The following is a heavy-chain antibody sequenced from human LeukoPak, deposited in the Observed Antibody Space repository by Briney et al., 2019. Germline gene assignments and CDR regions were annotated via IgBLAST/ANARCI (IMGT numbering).Heavy chain of an antibody. V-gene: IGHV1-18*01. Sequence: ASVKVSCKASGYTFTSYGVSWVRQAPGQGLEWMGWISAYNGNTNYAQNLQGRVTMTTDTFTSIAYMELRSLRSDDTAVYYCARDSHDGSFFYFQHWGQGTLVTVSS. CDR2: ISAYNGNT. J-gene: IGHJ1*01. CDR3: ARDSHDGSFFYFQH. CDR1: GYTFTSYG. D-gene: IGHD1-26*01.